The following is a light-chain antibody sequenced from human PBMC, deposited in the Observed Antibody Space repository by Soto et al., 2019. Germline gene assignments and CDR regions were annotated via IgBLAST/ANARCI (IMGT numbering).Light chain of an antibody. Sequence: QAVVTQEPSLTVSPGGTVTLTCGSSTGAVTSGHYPYWFQQKPGQAPRTLIYDATNKHSWTPARFSGSLLGGKAALTLSGAQPEDEAEYYCLLFRSGAPALFGGGTQLTVL. CDR3: LLFRSGAPAL. J-gene: IGLJ2*01. CDR1: TGAVTSGHY. V-gene: IGLV7-46*01. CDR2: DAT.